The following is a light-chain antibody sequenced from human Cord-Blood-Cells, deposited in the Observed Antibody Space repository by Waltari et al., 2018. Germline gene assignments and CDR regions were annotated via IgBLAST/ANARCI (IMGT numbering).Light chain of an antibody. CDR2: DAS. CDR1: QSISSW. J-gene: IGKJ3*01. V-gene: IGKV1-5*01. Sequence: DIQMTQSPSTLSASVGERVTITCRASQSISSWLAWYQQKPGKAPKLLIYDASSLESGVPSRFSGSGSGTQFTPTISSLHFFYLATYHRHLYNSYHTFPTRRTF. CDR3: HLYNSYHTFPTRRT.